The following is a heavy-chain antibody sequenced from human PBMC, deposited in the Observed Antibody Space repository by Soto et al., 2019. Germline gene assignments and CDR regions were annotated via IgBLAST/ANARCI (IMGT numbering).Heavy chain of an antibody. CDR2: ISYDGTIT. Sequence: QVQLVESGGGVVQPGRSLRLSCAASGFTISNYGMHWVRQAPGKGLEWVAVISYDGTITYYADSVKGRFTISRDNSKNTLYLQMNSLRTEETAVYYCATTRVGPCSSSICFSGIFDGMDVWGQGTTVTASS. V-gene: IGHV3-30-3*01. CDR3: ATTRVGPCSSSICFSGIFDGMDV. J-gene: IGHJ6*02. CDR1: GFTISNYG. D-gene: IGHD2-2*01.